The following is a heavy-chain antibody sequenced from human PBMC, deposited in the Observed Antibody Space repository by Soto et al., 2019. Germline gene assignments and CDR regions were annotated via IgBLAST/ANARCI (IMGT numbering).Heavy chain of an antibody. J-gene: IGHJ3*02. V-gene: IGHV3-23*01. CDR3: AKDSRITMIVVVITRFGAFDI. CDR2: ISGSGGST. D-gene: IGHD3-22*01. Sequence: EVQLLESGGGLVQPGGSLRLSCAASGFTFSSYAMSWVRQAPGKGLEWVSAISGSGGSTYYADSVKGRFTISRDNSKNTLYLQMNSLRAEDTAVYYCAKDSRITMIVVVITRFGAFDIWGQGTMVTVSS. CDR1: GFTFSSYA.